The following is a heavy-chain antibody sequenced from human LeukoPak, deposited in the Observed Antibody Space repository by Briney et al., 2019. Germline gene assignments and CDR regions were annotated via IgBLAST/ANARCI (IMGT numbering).Heavy chain of an antibody. J-gene: IGHJ4*02. CDR2: INHSGST. CDR1: GGSISSSYYY. D-gene: IGHD3-16*02. CDR3: ARGPNYVWGSYRSPARDY. V-gene: IGHV4-39*07. Sequence: SETLSLTCTVSGGSISSSYYYWGWIRQPPGKGLEWIGEINHSGSTNYNPSLKSRVTISVDTSKNQFSLKLSSVTAADTAVYYCARGPNYVWGSYRSPARDYWGQGTLVTVSS.